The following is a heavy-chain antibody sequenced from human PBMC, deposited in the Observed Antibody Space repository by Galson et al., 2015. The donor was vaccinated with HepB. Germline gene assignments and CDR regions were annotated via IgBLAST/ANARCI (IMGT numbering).Heavy chain of an antibody. Sequence: SLRLSCAASGFTFSSYAMHWVRQAPGKGLEWVAVISYDGSNKYYADSVKGRFTISRDNSKNTLYLQMNSLRAEDTAVYYCARDGYNKWGDYWGQGTLVTVSS. CDR2: ISYDGSNK. V-gene: IGHV3-30-3*01. CDR3: ARDGYNKWGDY. J-gene: IGHJ4*02. D-gene: IGHD5-24*01. CDR1: GFTFSSYA.